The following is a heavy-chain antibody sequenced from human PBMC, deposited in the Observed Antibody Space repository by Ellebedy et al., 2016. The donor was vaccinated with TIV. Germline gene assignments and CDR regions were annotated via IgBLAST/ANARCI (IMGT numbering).Heavy chain of an antibody. Sequence: SETLSLTCAVYGGSFSGYYWSWIRQPPGKGLEWIGEINHSGSTNYNPSLKSRVTISVDTSKNQFSLKLSSVTAADTAVYYCARSPRWLQYYYYYYYGMDVWGQGTTVTVSS. D-gene: IGHD5-24*01. CDR2: INHSGST. V-gene: IGHV4-34*01. CDR3: ARSPRWLQYYYYYYYGMDV. J-gene: IGHJ6*02. CDR1: GGSFSGYY.